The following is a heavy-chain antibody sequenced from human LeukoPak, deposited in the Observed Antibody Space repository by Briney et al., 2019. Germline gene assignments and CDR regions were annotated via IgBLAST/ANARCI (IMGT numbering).Heavy chain of an antibody. Sequence: GGSLRLSCAACGFTFSNYWMHWVRQAPGKGLVWVSRINSDGRSTNYAVSVKGRFTISRDNAKNTLYLQMNSLRAEDTAVYYCARGADSGYSSDNWGQGTLVSVSS. V-gene: IGHV3-74*01. J-gene: IGHJ4*02. CDR2: INSDGRST. D-gene: IGHD3-9*01. CDR3: ARGADSGYSSDN. CDR1: GFTFSNYW.